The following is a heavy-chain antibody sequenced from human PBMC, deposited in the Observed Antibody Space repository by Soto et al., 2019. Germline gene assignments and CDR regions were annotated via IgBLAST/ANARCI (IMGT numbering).Heavy chain of an antibody. CDR3: AKAPRGSGWTGGDHFDY. CDR1: GFTFSSYG. D-gene: IGHD6-19*01. CDR2: ISYDGSNK. J-gene: IGHJ4*02. V-gene: IGHV3-30*18. Sequence: QTXESLRLSCAASGFTFSSYGMHWVRQAPGKGLEWVAVISYDGSNKYYADSVKGRFTISRDNSKNTLYLQMNSLRAEDTAVYYCAKAPRGSGWTGGDHFDYWGQGTLVTVSS.